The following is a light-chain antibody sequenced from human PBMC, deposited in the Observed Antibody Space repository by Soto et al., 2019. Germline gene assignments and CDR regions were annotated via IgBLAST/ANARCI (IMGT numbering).Light chain of an antibody. Sequence: DIQMTQSPSSLSASVGDRVTITCRASQSISSYLNWYQQKPGKAPKLLIYAASSLQSGVQSRFSGSGSGTDFTLTISRLQREGFATYYFQQCESTARMFGQWARGEIQ. CDR3: QQCESTARM. V-gene: IGKV1-39*01. J-gene: IGKJ1*01. CDR1: QSISSY. CDR2: AAS.